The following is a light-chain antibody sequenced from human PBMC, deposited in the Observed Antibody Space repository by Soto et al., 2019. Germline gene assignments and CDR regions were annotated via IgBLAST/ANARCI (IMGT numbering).Light chain of an antibody. V-gene: IGLV1-40*01. CDR1: STIIGAGYD. J-gene: IGLJ2*01. Sequence: QDVVTQPPSVSGAPGQRVTISCTGSSTIIGAGYDVHWYQQLPGTAPKLLIYGNSNRPSGVPDRFSGSKSGTSASLAITGLQAEDEADYYCQSYDSSLSGVVFGGGTQLTVL. CDR2: GNS. CDR3: QSYDSSLSGVV.